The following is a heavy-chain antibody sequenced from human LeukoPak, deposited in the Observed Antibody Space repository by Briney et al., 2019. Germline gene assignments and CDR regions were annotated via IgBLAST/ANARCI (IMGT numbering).Heavy chain of an antibody. J-gene: IGHJ5*02. V-gene: IGHV4-30-4*01. CDR3: ARPYYYDSRIDP. CDR2: MYYSGST. CDR1: GGSISSGDYY. Sequence: SETLSLTRTVSGGSISSGDYYWSWIRQPPGKGLEWIAYMYYSGSTYYNPSLKSRVTMSADTSKNQLSLKLSSVTAADTAVYYCARPYYYDSRIDPSGQGILVTVSS. D-gene: IGHD3-22*01.